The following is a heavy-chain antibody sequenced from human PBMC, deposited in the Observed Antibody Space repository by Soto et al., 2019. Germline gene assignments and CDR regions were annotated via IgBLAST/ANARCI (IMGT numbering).Heavy chain of an antibody. CDR1: GYTLGAYY. J-gene: IGHJ6*01. CDR3: ARGRDAASQFHTPLRMD. Sequence: ASVKVSCKASGYTLGAYYTYWVRQAPGRGLEGVWLLDPITGGTDCEERLRDRVTMTRDTSINTAYMELRRLLSDDTAIYFCARGRDAASQFHTPLRMD. V-gene: IGHV1-2*02. CDR2: LDPITGGT. D-gene: IGHD2-15*01.